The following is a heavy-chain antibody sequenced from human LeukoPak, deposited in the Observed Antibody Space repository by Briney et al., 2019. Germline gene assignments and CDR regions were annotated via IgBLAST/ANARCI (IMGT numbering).Heavy chain of an antibody. Sequence: PGGSLRLSCAASGFTFSKYWLHWLRQAPGKGLVWVSRINPDDKSASYADSVKGRFTISRDNAKNSLYLQMNSLRAEDTAVYYCARVGGRQQLVQKYFQHWGQGTLVTVSS. J-gene: IGHJ1*01. CDR2: INPDDKSA. CDR1: GFTFSKYW. D-gene: IGHD6-13*01. CDR3: ARVGGRQQLVQKYFQH. V-gene: IGHV3-74*01.